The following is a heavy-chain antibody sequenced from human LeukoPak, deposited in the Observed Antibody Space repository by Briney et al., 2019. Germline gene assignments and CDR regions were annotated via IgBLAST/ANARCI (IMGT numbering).Heavy chain of an antibody. CDR2: INCSGKL. J-gene: IGHJ4*02. Sequence: SETLSLTCTVSGGSISSRTYYWAWIRQPPGKGLEWIGSINCSGKLTYNPSLKSRVTVSLDTSRNQFSLTLSSVTAADTAVYYCARDFGDWRTDYWGQGTLVTVSS. D-gene: IGHD2-21*02. V-gene: IGHV4-39*07. CDR3: ARDFGDWRTDY. CDR1: GGSISSRTYY.